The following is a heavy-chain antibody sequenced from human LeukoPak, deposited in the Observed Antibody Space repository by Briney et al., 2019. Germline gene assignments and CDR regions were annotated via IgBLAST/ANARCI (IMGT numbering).Heavy chain of an antibody. CDR3: ATIGVATIGFHY. V-gene: IGHV4-4*02. J-gene: IGHJ4*02. CDR2: IYHSGGT. D-gene: IGHD5-24*01. CDR1: GGSINSSNW. Sequence: KASQTLSLTCAVSGGSINSSNWWSWVRQPPGKGLEWIGEIYHSGGTNYNPSLKSRVTISVDKSKNQFSLKLSSVTAADTAVYYCATIGVATIGFHYWGQGTLVTVSS.